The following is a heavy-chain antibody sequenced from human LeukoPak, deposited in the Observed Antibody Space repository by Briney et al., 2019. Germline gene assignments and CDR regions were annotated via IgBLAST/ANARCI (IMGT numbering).Heavy chain of an antibody. J-gene: IGHJ5*02. CDR2: ISAYNGNT. V-gene: IGHV1-18*01. CDR3: ARGGPHDYGDYSSVRFDP. Sequence: ASVKVSCKASGYTFTSYGISWVRQAPGQGLEWMGWISAYNGNTNYAQKLQGRVTMTTDTSTSTAYKELRSLRSDDTAVYYCARGGPHDYGDYSSVRFDPWGQGTLVTVSS. D-gene: IGHD4-17*01. CDR1: GYTFTSYG.